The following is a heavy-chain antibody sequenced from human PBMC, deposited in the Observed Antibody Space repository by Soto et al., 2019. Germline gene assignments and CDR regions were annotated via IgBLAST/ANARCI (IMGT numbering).Heavy chain of an antibody. CDR2: MNPNSGNT. Sequence: ASVKFYCKASGYTFTSYDINLVRQATGQGLEWMGWMNPNSGNTGYAQKFQGRVTMTRNTSISTAYMELSSLRSEDTAVYYCAQLERRRGGFDPWGQGTLVTVSS. V-gene: IGHV1-8*01. CDR3: AQLERRRGGFDP. D-gene: IGHD1-1*01. J-gene: IGHJ5*02. CDR1: GYTFTSYD.